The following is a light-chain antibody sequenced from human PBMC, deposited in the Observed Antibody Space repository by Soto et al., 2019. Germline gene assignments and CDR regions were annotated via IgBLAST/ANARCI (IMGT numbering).Light chain of an antibody. CDR3: AVWDNSLSGWV. J-gene: IGLJ2*01. CDR2: ANF. V-gene: IGLV1-44*01. Sequence: QSVLTQAPSASGTPGQSVTISCSGSDSNIGSNTVTWYQQLPGMAPKLLIYANFQRSSGVPDRFSASKSGTSASLAITGLQSEDEGHYYCAVWDNSLSGWVFGGGTQLTVL. CDR1: DSNIGSNT.